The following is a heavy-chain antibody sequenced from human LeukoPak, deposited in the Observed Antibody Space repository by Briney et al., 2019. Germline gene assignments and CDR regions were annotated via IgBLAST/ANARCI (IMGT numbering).Heavy chain of an antibody. Sequence: SVKVSCKASGGTFSSYAISWVRQAPGQGLEWMGRIIPILGIENYAQKFQGRVTITADKSTSTAYMELSSLRSEDTAVYYCARESSSPDYDFWSGQPSPIDYWGQGTLVTVSS. CDR3: ARESSSPDYDFWSGQPSPIDY. CDR2: IIPILGIE. J-gene: IGHJ4*02. CDR1: GGTFSSYA. D-gene: IGHD3-3*01. V-gene: IGHV1-69*04.